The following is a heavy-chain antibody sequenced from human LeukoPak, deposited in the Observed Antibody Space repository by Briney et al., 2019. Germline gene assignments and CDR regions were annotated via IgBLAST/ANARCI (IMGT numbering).Heavy chain of an antibody. CDR3: AKGTTMIVVVIFDY. D-gene: IGHD3-22*01. J-gene: IGHJ4*02. V-gene: IGHV3-23*01. CDR2: ISGSGGST. CDR1: GFTLRSYT. Sequence: GGSLRLSCAASGFTLRSYTMNWVRKAPGRGREGVAAISGSGGSTYYADSVKGRFTISRDNSKNTLYLQMNSLRAEDTAVYYCAKGTTMIVVVIFDYWGQGTLVTVSS.